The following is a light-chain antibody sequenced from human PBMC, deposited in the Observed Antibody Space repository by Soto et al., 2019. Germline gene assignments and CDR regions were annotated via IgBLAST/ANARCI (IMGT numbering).Light chain of an antibody. CDR2: TTS. CDR3: QQSYSRPRT. CDR1: QSISSY. V-gene: IGKV1-39*01. Sequence: DIQMTQSPSSLSASVGDRVTITCRASQSISSYLNWYQQKPGKAPNLLIYTTSSLEGGVPSRFSGSGSGTDFTLTISSLQPEDFATYFCQQSYSRPRTFGQGTKVEIK. J-gene: IGKJ1*01.